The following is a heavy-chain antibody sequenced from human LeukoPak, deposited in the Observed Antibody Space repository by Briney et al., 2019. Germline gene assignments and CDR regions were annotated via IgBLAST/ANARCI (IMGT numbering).Heavy chain of an antibody. J-gene: IGHJ6*02. CDR1: GFTFSSYA. Sequence: GGSLRLSCAASGFTFSSYAMTWVRQAPGKGLEWVSAISGSGDSAYYADSVKGRFTISRDNSKNTLYLQMDGLGAENTAVYYCAKFSGSYYYYYAMDVWGQGTTVTVSS. CDR3: AKFSGSYYYYYAMDV. CDR2: ISGSGDSA. V-gene: IGHV3-23*01. D-gene: IGHD1-26*01.